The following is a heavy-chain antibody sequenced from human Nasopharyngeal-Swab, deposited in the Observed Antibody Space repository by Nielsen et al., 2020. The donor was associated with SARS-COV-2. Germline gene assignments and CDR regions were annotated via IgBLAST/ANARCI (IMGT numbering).Heavy chain of an antibody. CDR2: ISGSGGST. CDR1: GFTFSSYA. CDR3: AKDGGDYDYSAG. Sequence: GESLKIFCAASGFTFSSYAMSWVRQAPGKGLEWVSAISGSGGSTYYADSVKGRFTISRDNSKNTLYLQMNSLRAEDTAVYYCAKDGGDYDYSAGWGQGTLVTVSS. V-gene: IGHV3-23*01. J-gene: IGHJ4*02. D-gene: IGHD5-12*01.